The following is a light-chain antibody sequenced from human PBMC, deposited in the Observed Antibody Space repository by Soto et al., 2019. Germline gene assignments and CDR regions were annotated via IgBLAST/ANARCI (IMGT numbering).Light chain of an antibody. CDR1: QSIHTS. CDR3: QQSNVWPPIN. J-gene: IGKJ5*01. V-gene: IGKV3-11*01. Sequence: VFTHSPATLSLPPGERATLSCSASQSIHTSLAWYQQKPGQPPRLVVYDSTLRANGVPDRFGGSRSGTEFTLTIKNLEPEDFAVYYCQQSNVWPPINCGQGTRREIK. CDR2: DST.